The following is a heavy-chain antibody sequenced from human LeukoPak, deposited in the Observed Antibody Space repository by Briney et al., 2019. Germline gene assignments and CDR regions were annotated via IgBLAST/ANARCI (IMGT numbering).Heavy chain of an antibody. CDR1: GGSVSSGSYY. Sequence: SETLSLTCTVSGGSVSSGSYYWSWIRQPPGKGLEWIGEINHSGSTNYNPSLKSRVTISVDTSKNQFSLKLSSVTAADTAVYYCARGRGYYDSSGYFEGYYFDYWGQGTLVTVSS. J-gene: IGHJ4*02. D-gene: IGHD3-22*01. CDR3: ARGRGYYDSSGYFEGYYFDY. CDR2: INHSGST. V-gene: IGHV4-61*01.